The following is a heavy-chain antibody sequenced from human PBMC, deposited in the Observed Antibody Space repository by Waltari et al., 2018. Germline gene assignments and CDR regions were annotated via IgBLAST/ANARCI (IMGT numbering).Heavy chain of an antibody. D-gene: IGHD5-18*01. CDR2: IFPDDSNT. V-gene: IGHV5-51*01. Sequence: EVQLVQSGAEVKKPGESLKISCEGSGYSFSRYWIGWVRQMPGKGLEWMGVIFPDDSNTKYSPSFRGQVTISADNSITTAYLQWSSLKASDTAIYFCARQPLHSYGIRHFDYWGQGTPVTVS. J-gene: IGHJ4*02. CDR3: ARQPLHSYGIRHFDY. CDR1: GYSFSRYW.